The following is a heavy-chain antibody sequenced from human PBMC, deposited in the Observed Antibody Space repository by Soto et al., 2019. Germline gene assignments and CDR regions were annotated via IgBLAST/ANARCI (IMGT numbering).Heavy chain of an antibody. Sequence: QVQLVESGGGVVQPGRSLRLSCAASGFTFSSYGMHWVRQAPGKGLEWVAVISYDGSNKYYADSVKGRFTISRDNSKNTLYLQMTSLRAEDTAVYYCAKDRLTGIVGATILYWGQGTLVTVSS. CDR1: GFTFSSYG. D-gene: IGHD1-26*01. J-gene: IGHJ4*02. CDR2: ISYDGSNK. CDR3: AKDRLTGIVGATILY. V-gene: IGHV3-30*18.